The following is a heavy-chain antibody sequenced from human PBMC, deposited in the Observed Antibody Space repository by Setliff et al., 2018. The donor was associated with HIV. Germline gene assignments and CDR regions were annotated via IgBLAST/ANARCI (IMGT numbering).Heavy chain of an antibody. CDR2: SYPSDGRT. CDR3: ARGAEDLAINPPSFDYYFDH. J-gene: IGHJ4*02. CDR1: GYTFTSYY. D-gene: IGHD3-9*01. Sequence: ASVKVSCKASGYTFTSYYLHWLRQAPGQGLEWMGISYPSDGRTQYAQKFQGRVTMTRDTSISTVYMELSSLRSDDTALYFCARGAEDLAINPPSFDYYFDHWGQGTPVTVSS. V-gene: IGHV1-46*01.